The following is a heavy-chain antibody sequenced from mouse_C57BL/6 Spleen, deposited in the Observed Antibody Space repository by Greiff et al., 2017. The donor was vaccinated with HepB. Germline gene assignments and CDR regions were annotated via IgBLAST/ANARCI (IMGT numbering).Heavy chain of an antibody. V-gene: IGHV14-4*01. CDR3: TPYDGNNVGYLDY. J-gene: IGHJ2*01. Sequence: EVQLQQSGAELVRPGASVKLSCTASGFNIKDDYMHWVKQRPEQGLEWIGWIDPENGDTEYASKFQGKATITADTSSNTAYLQLSSLTAEDTAVYYCTPYDGNNVGYLDYWGQGTTLTVSS. CDR1: GFNIKDDY. D-gene: IGHD2-10*01. CDR2: IDPENGDT.